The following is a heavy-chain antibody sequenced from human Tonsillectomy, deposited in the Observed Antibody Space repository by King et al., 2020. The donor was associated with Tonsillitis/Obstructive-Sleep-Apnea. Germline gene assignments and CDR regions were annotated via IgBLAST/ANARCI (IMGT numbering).Heavy chain of an antibody. D-gene: IGHD2-21*01. J-gene: IGHJ4*02. Sequence: QLQESGPGLVKPSETLSLTCTVSNGSISSSSYFWGWIRQPPGKGLEGSGNIYYSGSTYYKPSLKSRVTISVDTSKNQFSLKLSSVTAADTAVYYCARHGGATVLSHFDYWGQGTLVTVSS. CDR1: NGSISSSSYF. CDR2: IYYSGST. V-gene: IGHV4-39*01. CDR3: ARHGGATVLSHFDY.